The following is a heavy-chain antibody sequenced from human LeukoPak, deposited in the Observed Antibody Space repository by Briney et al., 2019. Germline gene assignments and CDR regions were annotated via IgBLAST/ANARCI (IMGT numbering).Heavy chain of an antibody. D-gene: IGHD3-22*01. J-gene: IGHJ4*02. V-gene: IGHV3-30*02. CDR2: IRYDGSNK. CDR3: ARFPYYYDSSGYYSH. CDR1: GFTFSSYG. Sequence: GGSLRLSCAASGFTFSSYGMHWVRQAPGKGLEWVAFIRYDGSNKYYADSVKGRFTISRDNAKNSLYLQMSSLRAEDTAVYYCARFPYYYDSSGYYSHWGQGTLVTVSS.